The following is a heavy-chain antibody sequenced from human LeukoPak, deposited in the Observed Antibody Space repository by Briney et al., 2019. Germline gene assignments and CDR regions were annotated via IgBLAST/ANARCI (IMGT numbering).Heavy chain of an antibody. J-gene: IGHJ4*02. CDR2: TYYRSKWYN. CDR1: GDSVSSNSAA. Sequence: SQTLSLTCAISGDSVSSNSAAWNWIRQSPSRGLEWLGRTYYRSKWYNDYAVSVKSRITINPDTSKNQFPLQLNSVTPEDTAVYYCARVEYSSSSGPLGDFDYWGQGTLVTVSS. D-gene: IGHD6-6*01. CDR3: ARVEYSSSSGPLGDFDY. V-gene: IGHV6-1*01.